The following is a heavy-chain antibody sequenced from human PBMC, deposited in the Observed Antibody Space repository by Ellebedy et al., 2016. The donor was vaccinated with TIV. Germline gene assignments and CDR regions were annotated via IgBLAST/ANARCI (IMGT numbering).Heavy chain of an antibody. D-gene: IGHD2-21*01. CDR1: GFTFSSYW. Sequence: GESLKISCAASGFTFSSYWMSWVRQAPGKGLEWVANIKQDGSEKYYVDSVKGRFTISRDNAKNSLYLQMNSLRAEDTAVYYCARDYIVVVGAGFDPWGQGTLVTVSS. CDR3: ARDYIVVVGAGFDP. V-gene: IGHV3-7*04. J-gene: IGHJ5*02. CDR2: IKQDGSEK.